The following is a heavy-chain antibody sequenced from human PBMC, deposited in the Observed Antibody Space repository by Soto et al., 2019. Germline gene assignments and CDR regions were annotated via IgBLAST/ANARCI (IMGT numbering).Heavy chain of an antibody. CDR1: GYSFTSYW. J-gene: IGHJ6*02. CDR3: ARIKGSSGSYYYYGMDV. Sequence: PGESLKISCKGSGYSFTSYWIGWVRQMPGKGLEWMGIIYPGDSDTRYSPSFQGQVTISADKSISTAYLQWSSLKASDTAMYYCARIKGSSGSYYYYGMDVWGQGTTVTVSS. V-gene: IGHV5-51*01. D-gene: IGHD3-10*01. CDR2: IYPGDSDT.